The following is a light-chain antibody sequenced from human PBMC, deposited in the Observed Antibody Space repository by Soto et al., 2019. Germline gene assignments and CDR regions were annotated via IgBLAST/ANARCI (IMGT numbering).Light chain of an antibody. V-gene: IGKV1-39*01. Sequence: DIQMTQPPSSLSASVGERVTIICRASQSISRYLNWYQQKPGKAPNLLIYVASSLQSEVPSRFSGSGSGTDFTLTITSLQPEDFATYYCQQSYGTPITFGQGTRLEIK. CDR2: VAS. J-gene: IGKJ5*01. CDR3: QQSYGTPIT. CDR1: QSISRY.